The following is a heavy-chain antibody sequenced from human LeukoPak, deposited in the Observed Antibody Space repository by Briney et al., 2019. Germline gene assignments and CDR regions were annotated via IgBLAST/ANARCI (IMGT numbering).Heavy chain of an antibody. V-gene: IGHV4-30-2*01. CDR3: ASLAARLNQDAFDI. J-gene: IGHJ3*02. CDR1: GGSISSGGYY. D-gene: IGHD6-6*01. CDR2: IYHSAST. Sequence: PSETLSLTCTVSGGSISSGGYYWSWIRQPPGKGLEWIGYIYHSASTYYNPSLKSRVTISVDRSKNQFSLKLSSVTAADTAVYYCASLAARLNQDAFDIWGQGTMATVSS.